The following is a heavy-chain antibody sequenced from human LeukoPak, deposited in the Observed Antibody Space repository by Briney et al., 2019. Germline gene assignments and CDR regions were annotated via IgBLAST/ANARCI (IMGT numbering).Heavy chain of an antibody. CDR3: ARDLPPLRTYGMDV. CDR2: IIPIFGTA. Sequence: SVKVSCKASVCTFSSYAISWVRQARGQGLEWMGGIIPIFGTANYAQKFQGRVTVTADESTSTAYMELSSLRSEDTAVYYCARDLPPLRTYGMDVWGQGTTVTVSS. CDR1: VCTFSSYA. J-gene: IGHJ6*02. D-gene: IGHD3-16*01. V-gene: IGHV1-69*13.